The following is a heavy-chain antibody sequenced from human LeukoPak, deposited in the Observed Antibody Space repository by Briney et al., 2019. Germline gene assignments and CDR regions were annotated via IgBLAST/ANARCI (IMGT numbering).Heavy chain of an antibody. CDR3: TREGVYAPDGSGYHRDAFDI. J-gene: IGHJ3*02. V-gene: IGHV1-69*04. CDR2: IIPVLGVS. CDR1: GGSFSNYV. Sequence: ASVKVSCKASGGSFSNYVITWVRQAPGQGLERMGRIIPVLGVSNFAQKFQGRVTITADKSTNTAHMELSRLESGDTAVYYCTREGVYAPDGSGYHRDAFDIWGQGTVVIVSS. D-gene: IGHD3-22*01.